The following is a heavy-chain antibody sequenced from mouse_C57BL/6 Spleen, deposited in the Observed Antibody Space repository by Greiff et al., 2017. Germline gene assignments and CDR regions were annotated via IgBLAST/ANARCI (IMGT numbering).Heavy chain of an antibody. J-gene: IGHJ3*01. D-gene: IGHD3-2*02. CDR3: ASDSSGYGGFAY. Sequence: QVQLQQSGAELVKPGASVKISCKASGYAFSSYWMNWVKQRPGKGLEWIGQIYPGDGDTNYNGKFTGKATLTADKSSSTAYMQLSSLTSEDSAVYFCASDSSGYGGFAYWGQGTLVTVSA. V-gene: IGHV1-80*01. CDR1: GYAFSSYW. CDR2: IYPGDGDT.